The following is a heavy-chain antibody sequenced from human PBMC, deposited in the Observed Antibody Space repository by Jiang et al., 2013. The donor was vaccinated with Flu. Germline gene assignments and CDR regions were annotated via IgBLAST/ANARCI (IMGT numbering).Heavy chain of an antibody. CDR1: GGSISSYY. J-gene: IGHJ4*02. CDR3: ARSWNYGPVDY. D-gene: IGHD1-7*01. CDR2: IYYSGST. V-gene: IGHV4-59*01. Sequence: LLKPSETLSLTCTVSGGSISSYYWSWIRQPPGKGLEWIGYIYYSGSTNYNPSLKSRVTISVDTSKNQFSLKLSSVTAADTAVYYCARSWNYGPVDYWGQGTLVTVSS.